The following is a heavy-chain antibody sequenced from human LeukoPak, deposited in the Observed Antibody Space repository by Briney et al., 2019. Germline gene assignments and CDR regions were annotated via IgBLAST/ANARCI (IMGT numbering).Heavy chain of an antibody. J-gene: IGHJ2*01. V-gene: IGHV3-23*01. CDR3: ARKITMVRGPLIKGYFDL. CDR2: IRLGGGLT. CDR1: GSTFMNYV. D-gene: IGHD3-10*01. Sequence: GGSLRLSCSGSGSTFMNYVMAWVRQTPGKGLEWVSSIRLGGGLTHSADPVKGRFIISRDMNTLFLQMNNLRPEDTAMYYCARKITMVRGPLIKGYFDLWGRGTLVGVSS.